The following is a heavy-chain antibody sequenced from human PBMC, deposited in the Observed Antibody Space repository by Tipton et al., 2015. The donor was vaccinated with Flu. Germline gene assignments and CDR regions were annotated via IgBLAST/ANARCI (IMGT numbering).Heavy chain of an antibody. CDR1: GGTFRSYS. V-gene: IGHV1-69*18. D-gene: IGHD3-9*01. Sequence: QVQLVQSGAEVKKPGSSVKVSCKASGGTFRSYSISWVRQAPGQGLEWMGRIIPISGTTNHAQKFQGRLMITAADYMSTVYMDLSSLRADDTAVYYCARHETYADILSGPFDYWGQGTPVTVSS. J-gene: IGHJ4*02. CDR3: ARHETYADILSGPFDY. CDR2: IIPISGTT.